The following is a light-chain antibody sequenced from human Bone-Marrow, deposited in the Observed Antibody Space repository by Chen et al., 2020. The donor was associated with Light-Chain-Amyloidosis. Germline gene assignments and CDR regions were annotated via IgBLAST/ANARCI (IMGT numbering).Light chain of an antibody. CDR1: SGSIATNY. CDR2: EDD. J-gene: IGLJ3*02. CDR3: KSYPGSSQGV. V-gene: IGLV6-57*01. Sequence: NFMLTQPHSVSESPGKTVIISCTRSSGSIATNYVQWYQQRPGSSPTTVIYEDDQRPSGVPDRFSGSIDRSSNAASRTISGLKTEDEADYYGKSYPGSSQGVFGGANKLTVL.